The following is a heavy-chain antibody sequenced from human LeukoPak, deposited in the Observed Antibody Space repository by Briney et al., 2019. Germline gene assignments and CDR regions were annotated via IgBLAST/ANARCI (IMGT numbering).Heavy chain of an antibody. J-gene: IGHJ5*02. CDR3: AKDGVLLWFGELVPNWFDP. CDR1: GFTFSSYS. CDR2: VSTGSNYI. D-gene: IGHD3-10*01. V-gene: IGHV3-21*01. Sequence: PGGSLRLSCTASGFTFSSYSLNWVRQAPGKGLEWVSSVSTGSNYIYYADSVKGRFTISRDNDKNSLYLQMNSLRAEDTAVYYCAKDGVLLWFGELVPNWFDPWGQGTLVTVSS.